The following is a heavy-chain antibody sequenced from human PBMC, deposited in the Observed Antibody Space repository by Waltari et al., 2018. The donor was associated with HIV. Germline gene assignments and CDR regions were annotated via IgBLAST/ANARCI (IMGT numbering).Heavy chain of an antibody. Sequence: QVQLQESGPGLVKPSEILALTCTVSGGSISSSYWNWIRQPPGKGLEWIGYIYYSGSTNYNPSLRSRVAISVDTSKNQISLKLSSVTAADTAVYYCARDTYYSNDGLWYSDLWGRGTLVTVSS. D-gene: IGHD4-4*01. J-gene: IGHJ2*01. CDR2: IYYSGST. CDR3: ARDTYYSNDGLWYSDL. V-gene: IGHV4-59*01. CDR1: GGSISSSY.